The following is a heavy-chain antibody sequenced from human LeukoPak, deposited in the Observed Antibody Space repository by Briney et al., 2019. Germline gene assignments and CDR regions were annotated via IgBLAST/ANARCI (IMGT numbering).Heavy chain of an antibody. D-gene: IGHD5-12*01. Sequence: ATVKISCKVSGYTFTDYYMHWVQQAPGKGLGWMGLVDPEDGETIYAEKFQGRVTITADTSTDTAYMELSSLRSEDTAVYYCATVPPYSGYGRWGQGTLVTVSS. CDR3: ATVPPYSGYGR. CDR2: VDPEDGET. J-gene: IGHJ4*02. V-gene: IGHV1-69-2*01. CDR1: GYTFTDYY.